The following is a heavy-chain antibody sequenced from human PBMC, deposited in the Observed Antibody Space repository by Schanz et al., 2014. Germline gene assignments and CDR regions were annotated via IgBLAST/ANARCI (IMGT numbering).Heavy chain of an antibody. CDR1: GFTFSSYG. V-gene: IGHV3-30*02. Sequence: QVQLVESGGGVVQPGGSLRLSCAASGFTFSSYGMHWVRQAPGKGLEWVAFVRNDGSNKYYADSVKGRFTISRDNAKSSVYLQMNSLRAEDTAVYYCARSGVDVWGQGTTVTVSS. J-gene: IGHJ6*02. CDR3: ARSGVDV. D-gene: IGHD3-10*01. CDR2: VRNDGSNK.